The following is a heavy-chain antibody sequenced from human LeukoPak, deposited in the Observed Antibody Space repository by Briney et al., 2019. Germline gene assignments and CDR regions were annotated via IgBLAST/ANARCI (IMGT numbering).Heavy chain of an antibody. J-gene: IGHJ4*02. D-gene: IGHD3-3*01. CDR2: IRDSGNGT. CDR3: AKWAYYDFWSGHYKSHFDS. CDR1: GFTFSSYA. V-gene: IGHV3-23*01. Sequence: PGGSLRLSCAASGFTFSSYAMSWVRQAPGKGLECVSSIRDSGNGTDYADSVKGRFTVSRDNSKNTLYLHMNTLSAEDTAVYYCAKWAYYDFWSGHYKSHFDSWGQGNLVTVSP.